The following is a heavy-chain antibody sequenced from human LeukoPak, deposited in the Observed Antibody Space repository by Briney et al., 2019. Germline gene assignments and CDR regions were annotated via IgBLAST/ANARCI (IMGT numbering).Heavy chain of an antibody. CDR1: GFTFSSYA. Sequence: GGSLRLSCAASGFTFSSYAMSWVRQAPGKGLEWVSAISGSGGSTYYADSVKGRFTISRDNSKNTLYLQMNSLRAEDTAVYYCAKGLYSNYELGLDYRGQGTLVTVSS. V-gene: IGHV3-23*01. CDR2: ISGSGGST. D-gene: IGHD4-11*01. CDR3: AKGLYSNYELGLDY. J-gene: IGHJ4*02.